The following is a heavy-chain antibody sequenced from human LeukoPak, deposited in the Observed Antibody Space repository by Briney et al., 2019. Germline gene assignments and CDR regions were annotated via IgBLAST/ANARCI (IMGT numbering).Heavy chain of an antibody. CDR1: GDSISSSY. CDR3: ARSSGALDY. CDR2: IYFTGIT. V-gene: IGHV4-59*01. Sequence: PLETLSLTCTVSGDSISSSYWSWIRQPPGKGLEWIGYIYFTGITNYNPSLRSRVTMSLDTSKNQFSLKLNSVTAADTAVYYCARSSGALDYWGQGALVTVSS. J-gene: IGHJ4*02.